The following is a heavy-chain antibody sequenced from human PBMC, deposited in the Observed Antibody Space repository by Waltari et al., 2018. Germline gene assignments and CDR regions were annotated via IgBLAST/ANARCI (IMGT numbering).Heavy chain of an antibody. Sequence: EVQLVESGGGLVKPGGSLRLSCAASGFTFSDYTMSWVRQTPGEGLEWFSSISSSSSFIYYADSVKGRFTISRDNAKNSLFLQMNSLRAEDTSVYYCVRSDYGDYVGGYYWGQGTVVTVSS. CDR2: ISSSSSFI. CDR1: GFTFSDYT. CDR3: VRSDYGDYVGGYY. D-gene: IGHD4-17*01. J-gene: IGHJ4*02. V-gene: IGHV3-21*01.